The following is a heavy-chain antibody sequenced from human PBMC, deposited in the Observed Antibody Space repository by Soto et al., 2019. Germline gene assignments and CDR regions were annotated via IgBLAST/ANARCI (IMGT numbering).Heavy chain of an antibody. CDR3: ARDRSNSPDYFDY. Sequence: SETLSLTCTVSGGSISSDDYYWSWIRQPPGKGLEWIGYIYYSGSTSYNPSLKSRLTISLDTSKNQFSLKLSSVSAADTAVYYCARDRSNSPDYFDYWGQGTLVTVPQ. J-gene: IGHJ4*02. CDR1: GGSISSDDYY. V-gene: IGHV4-30-4*01. D-gene: IGHD6-6*01. CDR2: IYYSGST.